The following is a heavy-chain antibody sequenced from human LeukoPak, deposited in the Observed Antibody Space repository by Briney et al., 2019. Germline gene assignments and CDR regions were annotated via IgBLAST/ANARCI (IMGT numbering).Heavy chain of an antibody. J-gene: IGHJ3*02. CDR2: IYYSGST. CDR3: ARGVLATDAFDI. CDR1: GGSFSGYY. Sequence: PSETLSLTCAVYGGSFSGYYWSWIRQPPGKGLEWIGYIYYSGSTNYNPSLKSRVTISVDTSKNQFSLKLSSVTAADTAVYYCARGVLATDAFDIWGQGTMVTVSS. V-gene: IGHV4-59*12.